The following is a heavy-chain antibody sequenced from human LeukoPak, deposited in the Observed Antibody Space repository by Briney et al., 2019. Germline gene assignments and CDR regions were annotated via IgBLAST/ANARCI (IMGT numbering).Heavy chain of an antibody. CDR3: VKDPLTLRYFDWLLSPHNIYFDY. CDR1: GFTFSSYA. V-gene: IGHV3-23*01. J-gene: IGHJ4*02. CDR2: ISGSGGST. Sequence: PGGSLRLSCAASGFTFSSYAMSWVRQAPGKGLEWVSAISGSGGSTYYADSVKGRFTISRDNSKNTLYLQMNILRAEDTAALYCVKDPLTLRYFDWLLSPHNIYFDYWGQGTLVTVSS. D-gene: IGHD3-9*01.